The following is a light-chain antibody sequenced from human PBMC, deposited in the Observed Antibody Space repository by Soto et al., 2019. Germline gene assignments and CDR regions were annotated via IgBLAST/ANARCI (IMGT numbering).Light chain of an antibody. J-gene: IGLJ1*01. Sequence: QSVLTQPPSVSGAPGERVTISCTGSSSNIGAGYEVHWFQQLPGTAPKLLIYGNTNRPSGVPDRFSGSKSDTSASLAITGLQPEDEADYYCQSYDSSVSVLYVFGTGTKVTVL. CDR2: GNT. CDR1: SSNIGAGYE. V-gene: IGLV1-40*01. CDR3: QSYDSSVSVLYV.